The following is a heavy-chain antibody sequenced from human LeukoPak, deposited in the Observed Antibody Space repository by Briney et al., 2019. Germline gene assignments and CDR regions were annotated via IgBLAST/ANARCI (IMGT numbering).Heavy chain of an antibody. D-gene: IGHD1-26*01. CDR1: GGSISSYY. Sequence: KPSETLSLTCTVSGGSISSYYWSWIRQPPGKGLEWIGYIYYSGSTNYNPSLKSRVTISVDTSKNQFSLKLSSVTAADTAVYYCASNRRMGYSGSYGAFDIWGQGTMVTVSS. CDR3: ASNRRMGYSGSYGAFDI. J-gene: IGHJ3*02. CDR2: IYYSGST. V-gene: IGHV4-59*01.